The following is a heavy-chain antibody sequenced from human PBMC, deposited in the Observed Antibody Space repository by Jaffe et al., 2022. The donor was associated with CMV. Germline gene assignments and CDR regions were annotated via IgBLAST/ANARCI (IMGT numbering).Heavy chain of an antibody. CDR3: AKTTVVPARVSFDY. J-gene: IGHJ4*02. CDR1: GGSISSSSYY. CDR2: IYYSGST. Sequence: QLQLQESGPGLVKPSETLSLTCTVSGGSISSSSYYWGWIRQPPGKGLEWIGSIYYSGSTYYNPSLKSRVTISVDTSKNQFSLKLSSVTAADTAVYYCAKTTVVPARVSFDYWGQGTLVTVSS. V-gene: IGHV4-39*01. D-gene: IGHD2-2*01.